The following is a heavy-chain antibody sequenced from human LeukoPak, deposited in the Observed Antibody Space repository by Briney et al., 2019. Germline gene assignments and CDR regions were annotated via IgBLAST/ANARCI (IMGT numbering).Heavy chain of an antibody. Sequence: SETLSLTCAVSGGSISSYYWNWIRQPPGKGLEWIGSISYSGSTNYNPSLESRVTISVDTSKNQISLKLSSVTAADTTVYYCARAPERWYSYGSYTYYHMGVWGKGTTVTVSS. D-gene: IGHD5-18*01. CDR1: GGSISSYY. CDR3: ARAPERWYSYGSYTYYHMGV. J-gene: IGHJ6*03. V-gene: IGHV4-59*01. CDR2: ISYSGST.